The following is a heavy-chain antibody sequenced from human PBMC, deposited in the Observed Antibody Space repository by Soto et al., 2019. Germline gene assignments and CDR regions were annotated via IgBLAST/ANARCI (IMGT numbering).Heavy chain of an antibody. Sequence: PGGSLRLSCAASGFTFSSYGMHWVRQAPGKGLEWVAVISYDGSNKYYADSVKGRFTISRDNPKNTLYLQMNSLRAEDTAVYYCANRDTSMVTRYYYGMDVWGQGTTVTVSS. D-gene: IGHD5-18*01. V-gene: IGHV3-30*18. J-gene: IGHJ6*02. CDR2: ISYDGSNK. CDR3: ANRDTSMVTRYYYGMDV. CDR1: GFTFSSYG.